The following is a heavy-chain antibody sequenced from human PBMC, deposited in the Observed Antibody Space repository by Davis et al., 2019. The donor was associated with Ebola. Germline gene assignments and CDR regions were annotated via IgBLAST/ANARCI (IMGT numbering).Heavy chain of an antibody. Sequence: MPSETLSLTCAVYGGSFSGYYWSWIRQPPGKGLEWIGEINHSGSTNYNPSLKSRVTISVDTSKNQFSLKLSSVTAADTAVYYCARAGRAQYDSSGYYLIGAFDIWGQGTMVTVSS. CDR1: GGSFSGYY. J-gene: IGHJ3*02. CDR3: ARAGRAQYDSSGYYLIGAFDI. D-gene: IGHD3-22*01. CDR2: INHSGST. V-gene: IGHV4-34*01.